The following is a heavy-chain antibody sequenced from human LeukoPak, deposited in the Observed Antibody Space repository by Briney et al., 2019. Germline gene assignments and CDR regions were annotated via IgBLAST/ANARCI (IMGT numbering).Heavy chain of an antibody. CDR1: GFTVSSNY. D-gene: IGHD4-17*01. CDR3: ARVRGDYPYYFDY. Sequence: GGSLRLSCAASGFTVSSNYMSWVRQAPGKGLEWVSVIYSVGSTYYADSVKGRFTISRDNSKNTLYLQMNSLRAEDTAVYYCARVRGDYPYYFDYWGQGTLVTVSS. CDR2: IYSVGST. V-gene: IGHV3-53*01. J-gene: IGHJ4*02.